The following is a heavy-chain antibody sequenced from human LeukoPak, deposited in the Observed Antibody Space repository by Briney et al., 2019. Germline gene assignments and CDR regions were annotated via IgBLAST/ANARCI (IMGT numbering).Heavy chain of an antibody. D-gene: IGHD3-22*01. Sequence: PSETLSLTCTVSGGSISSGDYYWSWIRKPPGKGLEWIGYIYYSGSTYYNPSLKSRVTISVDTSKNQFSLKLSSVTAADTAVYYCARGSSYYYDSSGQFDYWGQGTLVTVSS. V-gene: IGHV4-30-4*01. CDR1: GGSISSGDYY. CDR2: IYYSGST. J-gene: IGHJ4*02. CDR3: ARGSSYYYDSSGQFDY.